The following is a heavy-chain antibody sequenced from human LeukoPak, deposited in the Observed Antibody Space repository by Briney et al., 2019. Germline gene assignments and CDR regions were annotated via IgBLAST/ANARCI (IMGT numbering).Heavy chain of an antibody. CDR3: ATDPNHSSGYPEYFDY. CDR2: ISWNADSI. D-gene: IGHD3-22*01. V-gene: IGHV3-20*04. CDR1: GFTFDDYG. J-gene: IGHJ4*02. Sequence: TGGSLRLSCAASGFTFDDYGMNWVRQAPGKGLEWVSGISWNADSIGYADSVKGRFTISRDNAKNSLYLQMNSLRAEDTAFYYCATDPNHSSGYPEYFDYWGQGTLVTVSS.